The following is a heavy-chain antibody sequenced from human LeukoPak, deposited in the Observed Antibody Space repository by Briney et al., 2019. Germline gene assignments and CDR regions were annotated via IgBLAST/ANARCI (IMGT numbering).Heavy chain of an antibody. CDR1: GFTFSSYA. CDR2: ISGSGGST. J-gene: IGHJ3*02. Sequence: PGGSLRLSCAASGFTFSSYAMSWVRQAPGKGLEWVSAISGSGGSTYYADSVKGRFTISRDNSKNTLYLQMNSLRAEDTAVYYCAKDLTIFGVVMRAFDIWGQGTMVTVSS. D-gene: IGHD3-3*01. CDR3: AKDLTIFGVVMRAFDI. V-gene: IGHV3-23*01.